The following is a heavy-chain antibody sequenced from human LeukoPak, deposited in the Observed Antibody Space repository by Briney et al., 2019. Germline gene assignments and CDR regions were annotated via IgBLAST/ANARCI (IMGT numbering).Heavy chain of an antibody. Sequence: PGGSLRLSCAASGFTFSSYGMHWVRQAPGKGLEWVAVIWYDGSNKYYADSVKGRFTISRDNSKNTLYLQMNSLRAEDTAVYYCAKAPGYCSGGSCLNWFEPWGQGTLVTVSS. CDR2: IWYDGSNK. D-gene: IGHD2-15*01. J-gene: IGHJ5*02. CDR3: AKAPGYCSGGSCLNWFEP. V-gene: IGHV3-33*06. CDR1: GFTFSSYG.